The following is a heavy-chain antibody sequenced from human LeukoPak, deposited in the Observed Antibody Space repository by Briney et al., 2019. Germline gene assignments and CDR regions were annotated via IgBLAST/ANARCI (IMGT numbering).Heavy chain of an antibody. V-gene: IGHV3-30-3*01. CDR1: GFTFSSYA. CDR3: ARVAYYYDSSGYYPDFDY. D-gene: IGHD3-22*01. CDR2: ISYDGSNK. Sequence: GGSLRLSCAASGFTFSSYAMTWVRQAPGKGLEWVAVISYDGSNKYNADSVKGRFTISRDNSKNTLYLQMNSLRAEDTAVYYCARVAYYYDSSGYYPDFDYWGQGTLVTVSS. J-gene: IGHJ4*02.